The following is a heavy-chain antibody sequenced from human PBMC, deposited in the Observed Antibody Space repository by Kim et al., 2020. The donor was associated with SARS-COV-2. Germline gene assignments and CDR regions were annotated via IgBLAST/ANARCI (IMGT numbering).Heavy chain of an antibody. Sequence: GGSLRLSCSASGFTFSSYAMHWVRQAPGKGLEYVSAISSNGGSTYYADSVKGRFTISRDNSKNTLYLQMSSLRAEDTAVYYCVKASTKGYCSGGSCPGIDYWGQGTLVTVSS. V-gene: IGHV3-64D*06. CDR1: GFTFSSYA. CDR2: ISSNGGST. D-gene: IGHD2-15*01. CDR3: VKASTKGYCSGGSCPGIDY. J-gene: IGHJ4*02.